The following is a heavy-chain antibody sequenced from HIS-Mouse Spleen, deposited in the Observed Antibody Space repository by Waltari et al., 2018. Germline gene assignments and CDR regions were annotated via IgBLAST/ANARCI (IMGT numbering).Heavy chain of an antibody. Sequence: QVQLVASGGGVVQPGRSLGLSCAASGFTLRGYVMHWVRQAPGKGLGWVAVITYDGSNKYYADSVKGRFTISRDNSKNTLYLQMNSLRAEDTAVYYCAKASSGWLDYWGQGTLVTVSS. J-gene: IGHJ4*02. CDR3: AKASSGWLDY. V-gene: IGHV3-30*18. CDR2: ITYDGSNK. D-gene: IGHD6-19*01. CDR1: GFTLRGYV.